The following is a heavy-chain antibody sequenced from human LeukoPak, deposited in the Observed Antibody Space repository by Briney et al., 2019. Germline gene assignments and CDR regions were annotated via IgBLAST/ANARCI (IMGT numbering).Heavy chain of an antibody. CDR3: ARGCSAVSCYAFDY. CDR1: GFTFSDYY. CDR2: ISTSGRYT. V-gene: IGHV3-11*05. D-gene: IGHD2-15*01. Sequence: PGGFLRLSCAASGFTFSDYYMSWIRQAPGKGLEWVSYISTSGRYTNYTDSVKGRFTISRDNAKNSLFLQMNSLRAEDTAVYYCARGCSAVSCYAFDYWGQGTLVTVSS. J-gene: IGHJ4*02.